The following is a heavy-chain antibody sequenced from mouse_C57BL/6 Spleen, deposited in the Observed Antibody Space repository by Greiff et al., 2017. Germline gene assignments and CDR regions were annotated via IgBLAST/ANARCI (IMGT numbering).Heavy chain of an antibody. D-gene: IGHD2-3*01. J-gene: IGHJ3*01. CDR1: GFTFSSYA. CDR2: ISDGGSYT. CDR3: ARDPLYDGLAY. V-gene: IGHV5-4*01. Sequence: EVKLVESGGGLVKPGGSLKLSCAASGFTFSSYAMSWVRQTPEKRLEWVATISDGGSYTYYPDNVKGRFTISRDNAKSNLYLQMSHLKSEDTAMYYCARDPLYDGLAYWGQGTLVTVSA.